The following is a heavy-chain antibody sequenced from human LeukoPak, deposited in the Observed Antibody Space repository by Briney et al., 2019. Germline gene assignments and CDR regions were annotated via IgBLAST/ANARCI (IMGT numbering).Heavy chain of an antibody. CDR3: ARLLGGYFDY. V-gene: IGHV1-46*01. J-gene: IGHJ4*02. Sequence: ASLKFSCKASGYTFTSYYMQWVRQDPGQGLEWMGIINPSGGSTSYAQKFQGRVTMTRDTSTSTVYMELSSLRSEDTAVYYCARLLGGYFDYWGQGTLVTVSS. D-gene: IGHD3-16*01. CDR2: INPSGGST. CDR1: GYTFTSYY.